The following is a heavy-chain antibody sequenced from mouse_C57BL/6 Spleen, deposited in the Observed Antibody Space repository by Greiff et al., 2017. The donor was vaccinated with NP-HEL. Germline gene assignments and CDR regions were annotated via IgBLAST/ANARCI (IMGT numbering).Heavy chain of an antibody. D-gene: IGHD1-1*01. V-gene: IGHV1-69*01. CDR1: GYTFTSYW. J-gene: IGHJ2*01. CDR3: TRDRDIKDFDY. CDR2: IDPSDSYT. Sequence: QVQLQQPGAELVMPGASVKLSCKASGYTFTSYWMNWVKQRPGQGLEWIGEIDPSDSYTNYNQNFKGKSTLTVDKSSSTAYLQLSSLTSEDSEFYYCTRDRDIKDFDYWGQGTTLTVSS.